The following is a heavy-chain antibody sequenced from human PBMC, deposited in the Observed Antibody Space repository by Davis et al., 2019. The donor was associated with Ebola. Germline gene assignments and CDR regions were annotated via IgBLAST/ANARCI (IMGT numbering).Heavy chain of an antibody. Sequence: GSLTLSCTVSGGPISAYFWSWIRQSPGTGLEWIGPVLFGGRTSYNPSLKCRITISVDASKNQFSLRLTSVTAADTAVYFCANIGRWYYHLPNWGQGTLVTVSS. CDR2: VLFGGRT. J-gene: IGHJ4*02. D-gene: IGHD2-15*01. CDR1: GGPISAYF. V-gene: IGHV4-59*01. CDR3: ANIGRWYYHLPN.